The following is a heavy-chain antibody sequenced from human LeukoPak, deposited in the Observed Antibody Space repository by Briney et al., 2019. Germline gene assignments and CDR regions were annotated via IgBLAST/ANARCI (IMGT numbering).Heavy chain of an antibody. V-gene: IGHV3-48*01. CDR2: ISSSSSTI. CDR1: GFTFSSYN. J-gene: IGHJ5*02. D-gene: IGHD4-17*01. Sequence: GGSLRLSCAASGFTFSSYNMNWVRQAPGKGLEWASYISSSSSTIYYADSVKGRFTISRDNAKNSLYLQMNSLRAEDTAVYYCAREAGNDYGNWFDPWGQGTLVTVSS. CDR3: AREAGNDYGNWFDP.